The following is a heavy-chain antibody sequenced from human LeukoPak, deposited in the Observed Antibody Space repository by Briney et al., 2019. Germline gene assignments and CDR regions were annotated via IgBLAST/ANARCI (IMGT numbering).Heavy chain of an antibody. Sequence: SETLSLTCTVSGGSISSYYWSWIRQPPGKRLEWIGYNSYSGNTNYNPSLKSRVTISVDTSKNHFSLNLSSVTAADTAVYYCARVGSGSFDYWGQGTLVTVSS. V-gene: IGHV4-59*01. CDR2: NSYSGNT. D-gene: IGHD1-26*01. CDR3: ARVGSGSFDY. CDR1: GGSISSYY. J-gene: IGHJ4*02.